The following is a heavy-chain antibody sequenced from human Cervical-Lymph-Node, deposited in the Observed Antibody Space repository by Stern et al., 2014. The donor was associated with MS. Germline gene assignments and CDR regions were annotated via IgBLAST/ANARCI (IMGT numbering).Heavy chain of an antibody. CDR2: IYSSGST. V-gene: IGHV4-61*02. CDR1: GGSISNDNYY. Sequence: QVQLQESGPGLVKPSQTLSLTCTVSGGSISNDNYYWSWIRQPAGKGLEWIGHIYSSGSTKYNPSLQSRVTMSVDTSKNQFSLRLYSVTAADTAVYYCARVMFVATVTEYNWFDPWGQGTLVTVSS. CDR3: ARVMFVATVTEYNWFDP. J-gene: IGHJ5*02. D-gene: IGHD4-17*01.